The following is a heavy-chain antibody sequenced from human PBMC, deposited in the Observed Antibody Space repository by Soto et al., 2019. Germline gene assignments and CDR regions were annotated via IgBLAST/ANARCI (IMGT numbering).Heavy chain of an antibody. CDR3: ASEDYDFWSGYYTGFDY. V-gene: IGHV4-4*07. J-gene: IGHJ4*02. CDR2: IYTSGST. D-gene: IGHD3-3*01. CDR1: GGSISSYY. Sequence: QVQLQESGPGLVKPSETLSLTCTVSGGSISSYYWSWIRQPAGKGLEWIGRIYTSGSTNYNPSLRSRATMSVDTSKNQFSLKLSSVTAADTAVYYCASEDYDFWSGYYTGFDYWGKGTLVAVSS.